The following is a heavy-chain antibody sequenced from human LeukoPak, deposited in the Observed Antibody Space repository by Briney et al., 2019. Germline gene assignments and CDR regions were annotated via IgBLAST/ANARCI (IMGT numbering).Heavy chain of an antibody. Sequence: GGSLRLSCAASGFTFSSYSMNWVRQAPGKGLEWVSSISSSSSYIYYADSVKGRFTISRDNAKNSLYLQMNSLRAEDTAVYYCAKDQTYYDFWSLDYWGQGTLVTVSS. D-gene: IGHD3-3*01. CDR2: ISSSSSYI. CDR1: GFTFSSYS. J-gene: IGHJ4*02. V-gene: IGHV3-21*04. CDR3: AKDQTYYDFWSLDY.